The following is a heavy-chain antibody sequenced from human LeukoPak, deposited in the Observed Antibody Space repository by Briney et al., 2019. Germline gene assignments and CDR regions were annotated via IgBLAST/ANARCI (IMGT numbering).Heavy chain of an antibody. CDR3: ARGYPLMIRGFDY. J-gene: IGHJ4*02. V-gene: IGHV4-59*01. CDR2: IYYSGST. Sequence: SETLSLTRTVSGGSISSYYWSWIRQPPAKGLDGIGYIYYSGSTNYNPSLNSRVTISVDTSKKQYSLKLRSVTAAETAVYYCARGYPLMIRGFDYWGQGTLVTVSS. CDR1: GGSISSYY. D-gene: IGHD2-8*01.